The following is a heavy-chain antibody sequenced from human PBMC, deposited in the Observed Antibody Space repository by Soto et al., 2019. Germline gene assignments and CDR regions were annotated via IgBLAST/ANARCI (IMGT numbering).Heavy chain of an antibody. CDR1: GGTFNFYA. Sequence: SVKVSCKVSGGTFNFYAINWVRQAPGQGLEWMGGIIPMFDTSNYAQRFQGRVTITADDSTNTAYLELSSLTSEDTATYYCARQASYSSSIHLDYRGQGNTVTVYS. CDR2: IIPMFDTS. CDR3: ARQASYSSSIHLDY. J-gene: IGHJ4*02. V-gene: IGHV1-69*13. D-gene: IGHD6-13*01.